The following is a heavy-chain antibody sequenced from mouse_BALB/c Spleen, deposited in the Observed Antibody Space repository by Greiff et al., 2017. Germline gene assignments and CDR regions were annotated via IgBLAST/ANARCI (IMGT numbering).Heavy chain of an antibody. CDR2: ISYDGSN. D-gene: IGHD2-14*01. CDR1: GYSITSGYY. Sequence: EVQLQESGPGLVKPSQSLSLTCSVTGYSITSGYYWNWIRQFPGNKLEWMGYISYDGSNNYNPSLKNRISITRDTSKNQFFLKLNSVTTEDTATYYCARDLRYGAMDYWGQGTSVTVSS. CDR3: ARDLRYGAMDY. V-gene: IGHV3-6*02. J-gene: IGHJ4*01.